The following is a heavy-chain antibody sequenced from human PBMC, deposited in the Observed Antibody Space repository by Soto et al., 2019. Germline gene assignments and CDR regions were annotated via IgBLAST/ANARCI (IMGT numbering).Heavy chain of an antibody. Sequence: ASVKVSCKASGYTFTSYDINWVRQATGQGLEWMGWMNPNSGNTGYAQKFQGRVTMTRNTSISTAYMELNSLRAEDTAVYYCAKDTTHRGVVVTATDAFDIWGQGTMVTVSS. V-gene: IGHV1-8*01. J-gene: IGHJ3*02. CDR1: GYTFTSYD. CDR3: AKDTTHRGVVVTATDAFDI. D-gene: IGHD2-21*02. CDR2: MNPNSGNT.